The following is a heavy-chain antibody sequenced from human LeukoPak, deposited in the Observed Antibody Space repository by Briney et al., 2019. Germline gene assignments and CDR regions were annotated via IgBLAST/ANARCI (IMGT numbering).Heavy chain of an antibody. CDR1: GFTFSSYS. V-gene: IGHV3-48*01. CDR3: ARDRIAAAVGYGMDV. CDR2: ISSSSSTI. J-gene: IGHJ6*02. Sequence: GSLRLSCAASGFTFSSYSMNWVRQAPGKGLEWVSYISSSSSTIYYADSVKGRFTISRDNAKNSLYLQMNSLRAEVTAVYYCARDRIAAAVGYGMDVWGQGTTVTVSS. D-gene: IGHD6-13*01.